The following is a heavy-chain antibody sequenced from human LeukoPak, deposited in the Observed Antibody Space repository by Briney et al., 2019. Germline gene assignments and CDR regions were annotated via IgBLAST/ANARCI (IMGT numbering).Heavy chain of an antibody. J-gene: IGHJ4*02. V-gene: IGHV1-18*04. CDR2: ISAYNGNT. CDR1: GYTFTRYG. D-gene: IGHD5-18*01. Sequence: ASVKVSCKASGYTFTRYGISWVRQAPGQGLEWMGWISAYNGNTNYAQKLQGRVTMTTDTSTSTAYMELRSLRSDDTAVYYCARAMRIQLREDYWGQGTLVTVSS. CDR3: ARAMRIQLREDY.